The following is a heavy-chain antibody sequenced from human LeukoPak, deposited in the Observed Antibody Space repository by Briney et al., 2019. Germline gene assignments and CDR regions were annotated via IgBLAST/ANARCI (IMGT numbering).Heavy chain of an antibody. D-gene: IGHD3-10*01. V-gene: IGHV4-59*01. Sequence: PSETLSLTCTVSGGSISSYYWSWIRQPPGKGLEWIGYIYYSGSTNYNPSLKSRVTISVDTSKNQFSLKLSSVTAADTAVYYCARAHYYGSGRPAYAQYYYYMDVWGKGTTVTVSS. CDR2: IYYSGST. J-gene: IGHJ6*03. CDR3: ARAHYYGSGRPAYAQYYYYMDV. CDR1: GGSISSYY.